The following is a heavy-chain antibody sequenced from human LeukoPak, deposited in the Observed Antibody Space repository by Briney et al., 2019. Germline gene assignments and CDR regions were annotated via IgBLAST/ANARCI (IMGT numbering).Heavy chain of an antibody. J-gene: IGHJ4*02. Sequence: GGSLRLSCAASGFTFSSYSMNWVRQAPGKGLEWVSYISSSSSTIYYADSVKGRFTISRDNAKNSLYLQMNSLRAEDTAVYYCARDRGYCSSTSCHAYSYYYFDYWGQGTLVTVSS. CDR3: ARDRGYCSSTSCHAYSYYYFDY. CDR1: GFTFSSYS. V-gene: IGHV3-48*01. D-gene: IGHD2-2*01. CDR2: ISSSSSTI.